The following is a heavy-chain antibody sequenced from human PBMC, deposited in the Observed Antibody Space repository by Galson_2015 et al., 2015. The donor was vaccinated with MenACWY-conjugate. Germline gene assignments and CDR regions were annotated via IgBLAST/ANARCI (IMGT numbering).Heavy chain of an antibody. CDR3: ATEVYSSCWSFDP. D-gene: IGHD6-13*01. V-gene: IGHV3-21*06. CDR2: ITSSSSYK. Sequence: SLRLSCAASGFTFSTSPMNWVRQASGKGLEWVSSITSSSSYKYYANSVKGRFTTSRDNAKNSLYLDMNSLRADDTAVYYCATEVYSSCWSFDPSGHASVITVSS. J-gene: IGHJ5*02. CDR1: GFTFSTSP.